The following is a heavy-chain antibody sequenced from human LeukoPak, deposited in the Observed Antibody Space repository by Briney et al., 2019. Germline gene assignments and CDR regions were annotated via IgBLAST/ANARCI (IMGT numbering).Heavy chain of an antibody. CDR3: AKDVVGQQWLENY. CDR1: GFTFSIYW. Sequence: GGSLRLSCAASGFTFSIYWMSWVRQAPGKGLEWVANIKQDGSEKYYVDSVKGRFTISRDNAKNSLYLQMNSLRAEDTAVYYCAKDVVGQQWLENYWGQGTLVTVSS. J-gene: IGHJ4*02. CDR2: IKQDGSEK. D-gene: IGHD6-19*01. V-gene: IGHV3-7*01.